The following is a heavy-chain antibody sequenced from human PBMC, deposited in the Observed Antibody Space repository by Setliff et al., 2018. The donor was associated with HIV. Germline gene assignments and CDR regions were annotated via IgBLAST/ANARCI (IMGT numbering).Heavy chain of an antibody. J-gene: IGHJ4*02. CDR2: INYSGNT. D-gene: IGHD3-3*01. CDR3: ARRWKSSQYYDFWSPRSSYFDF. V-gene: IGHV4-39*01. Sequence: KTSETLSLTCTVSGGSISNSSHYWDWIRQPPGKGLEWIGTINYSGNTYDNPSLKSRVTISVDTSKKQFSLKLSSVSAADTAVYYCARRWKSSQYYDFWSPRSSYFDFWGQGMLVTVSS. CDR1: GGSISNSSHY.